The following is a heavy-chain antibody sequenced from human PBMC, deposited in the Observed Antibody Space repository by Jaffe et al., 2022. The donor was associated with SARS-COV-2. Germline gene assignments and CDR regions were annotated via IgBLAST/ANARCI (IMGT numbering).Heavy chain of an antibody. V-gene: IGHV1-69*01. Sequence: QVQLVQSGAEVKKPGSSVKVSCKASGGTFSSYAISWVRQAPGQGLEWMGGIIPIFGTANYAQKFQGRVTITADESTSTAYMELSSLRSEDTAVYYCARPKCEGPGGGDCYPRRGYWYFDLWGRGTLVTVSS. CDR2: IIPIFGTA. CDR3: ARPKCEGPGGGDCYPRRGYWYFDL. D-gene: IGHD2-21*02. CDR1: GGTFSSYA. J-gene: IGHJ2*01.